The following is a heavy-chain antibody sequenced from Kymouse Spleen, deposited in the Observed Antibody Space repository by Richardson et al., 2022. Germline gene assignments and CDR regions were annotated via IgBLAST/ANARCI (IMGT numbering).Heavy chain of an antibody. Sequence: EVQLVESGGGLVKPGGSLRLSCAASGFTFSSYSMNWVRQAPGKGLEWVSSISSSSSYIYYADSVKGRFTISRDNAKNSLYLQMNSLRAEDTAVYYCARDRKWELLGAFDIWGQGTMVTVSS. CDR1: GFTFSSYS. CDR3: ARDRKWELLGAFDI. CDR2: ISSSSSYI. V-gene: IGHV3-21*03. D-gene: IGHD1-26*01. J-gene: IGHJ3*02.